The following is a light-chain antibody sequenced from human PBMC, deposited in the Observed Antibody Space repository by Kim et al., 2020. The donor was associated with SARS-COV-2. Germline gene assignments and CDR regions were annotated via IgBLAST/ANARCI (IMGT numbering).Light chain of an antibody. Sequence: QSALTQPRSVSGSPGQSVTISCTGTSSDVGGYNYVSWYQHHPGKAPKLMIYDVTKRPSGVPDRFSGSKSGNTASLTISGLQAEDEADYYCCSYAGNYSLVFGTGTKVTVL. CDR3: CSYAGNYSLV. V-gene: IGLV2-11*01. CDR2: DVT. CDR1: SSDVGGYNY. J-gene: IGLJ1*01.